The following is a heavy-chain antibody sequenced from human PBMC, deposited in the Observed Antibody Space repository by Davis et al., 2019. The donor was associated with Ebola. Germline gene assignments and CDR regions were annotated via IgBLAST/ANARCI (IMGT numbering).Heavy chain of an antibody. CDR3: ARQGYCNSTSCNNWFDP. Sequence: GESLKISCKASGYSFTSYWIGWVRQMPGKGLEWMGIIFPGDSDTRYSPSFQGQVTISVDKSISTAYLQWSSLKASDTAMYYCARQGYCNSTSCNNWFDPWGQGTLVTVSS. CDR2: IFPGDSDT. V-gene: IGHV5-51*01. CDR1: GYSFTSYW. J-gene: IGHJ5*02. D-gene: IGHD2-2*01.